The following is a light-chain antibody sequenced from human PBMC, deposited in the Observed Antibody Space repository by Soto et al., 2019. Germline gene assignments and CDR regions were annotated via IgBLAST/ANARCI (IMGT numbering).Light chain of an antibody. CDR3: QQYKNWPHT. V-gene: IGKV3-15*01. Sequence: EIVMTQSPATLSVSPGERATLSCRASQSVSSNLACYQQRPGQGPRLLIYGASTRATGIPARFSGSGSGTEFTLTISSLQSEDFAVYYCQQYKNWPHTFGQGTKVDI. J-gene: IGKJ1*01. CDR2: GAS. CDR1: QSVSSN.